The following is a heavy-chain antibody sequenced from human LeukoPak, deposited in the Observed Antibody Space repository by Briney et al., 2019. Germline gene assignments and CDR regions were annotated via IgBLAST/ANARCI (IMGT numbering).Heavy chain of an antibody. D-gene: IGHD3-22*01. CDR1: GVSFSDCY. CDR3: ARGSKYYYDSSGFPNWFDP. V-gene: IGHV4-34*01. Sequence: PSETLSLTCAVYGVSFSDCYWSWIRQPPGKGLEWIGEINHSGSTNYNPSLKSRVTISVDTSKNQLSLNLSSVTAADTAVYYCARGSKYYYDSSGFPNWFDPWGQGTLVTVSS. CDR2: INHSGST. J-gene: IGHJ5*02.